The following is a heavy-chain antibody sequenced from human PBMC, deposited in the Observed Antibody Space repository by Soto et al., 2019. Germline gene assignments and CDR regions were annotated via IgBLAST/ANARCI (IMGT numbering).Heavy chain of an antibody. Sequence: ASVKVSCKTSGYIFGGYYVHWVRQAPGQVLGWMGRINPNGGDTDYAQKFQGSVTVTSDTSTSTVYMELNRLTSDDTAVYYGARVGGYDYSNFGYFDYWGQGTLVTVSS. CDR2: INPNGGDT. D-gene: IGHD4-4*01. CDR1: GYIFGGYY. CDR3: ARVGGYDYSNFGYFDY. V-gene: IGHV1-2*06. J-gene: IGHJ4*02.